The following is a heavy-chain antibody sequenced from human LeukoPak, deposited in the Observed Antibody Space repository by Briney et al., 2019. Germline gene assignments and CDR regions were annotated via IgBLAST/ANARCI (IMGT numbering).Heavy chain of an antibody. CDR3: ARQHSDYVWGSYRSDY. CDR2: LSYSGST. V-gene: IGHV4-39*01. Sequence: SETLSLTCTVSGGSINSSSYYWGWIRQSPGKGLEWFASLSYSGSTYYNPSLQSRVTISVDTSKNQFSLELISVTAADTAVYFCARQHSDYVWGSYRSDYWGQGTLVTVSS. J-gene: IGHJ4*02. D-gene: IGHD3-16*02. CDR1: GGSINSSSYY.